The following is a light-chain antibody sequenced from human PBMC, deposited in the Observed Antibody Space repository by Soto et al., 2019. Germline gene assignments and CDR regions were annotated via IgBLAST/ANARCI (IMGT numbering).Light chain of an antibody. J-gene: IGKJ4*01. Sequence: EIVMTQSPATLSVSPGERATLSYRASQSVSSNLAWYQQKPGQAPRLLIYGSSTRATGIPARFSGNGSGTEFTLTISSLQSEDFAVYYCQQRSNWPSLTFGGGTKVDIK. CDR3: QQRSNWPSLT. CDR1: QSVSSN. CDR2: GSS. V-gene: IGKV3-15*01.